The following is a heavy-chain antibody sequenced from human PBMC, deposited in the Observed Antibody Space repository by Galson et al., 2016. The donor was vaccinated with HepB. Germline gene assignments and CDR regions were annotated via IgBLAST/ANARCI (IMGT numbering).Heavy chain of an antibody. J-gene: IGHJ4*02. V-gene: IGHV3-74*01. CDR2: TNEYGSIT. CDR3: ARDVGGWGSY. CDR1: GFSFSSFW. D-gene: IGHD3-10*01. Sequence: SLRLSCAASGFSFSSFWMHWVRQVPGKGLVWVARTNEYGSITDYADSVKGRFTISRDNSKNTLYLQMSSLRAEDTAVYFCARDVGGWGSYWGQETLVTVSS.